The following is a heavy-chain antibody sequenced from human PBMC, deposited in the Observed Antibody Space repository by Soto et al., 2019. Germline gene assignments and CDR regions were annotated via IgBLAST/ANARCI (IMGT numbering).Heavy chain of an antibody. D-gene: IGHD6-13*01. V-gene: IGHV1-2*02. CDR1: GYTFTGYY. J-gene: IGHJ6*02. CDR3: ATGGLYSSSWYYYYYGMDV. Sequence: GASVKVSCKASGYTFTGYYMHWVRQAPGQGLEWMGWINPNSGGTNYAQKFQGRVTMTRDTSISTAYMELSRLRSDDTAVYYCATGGLYSSSWYYYYYGMDVWGQGTTATVSS. CDR2: INPNSGGT.